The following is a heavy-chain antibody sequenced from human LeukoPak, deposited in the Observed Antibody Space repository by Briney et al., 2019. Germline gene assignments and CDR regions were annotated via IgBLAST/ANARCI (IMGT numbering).Heavy chain of an antibody. CDR3: AREVVVVVAAAGYYYYYGMDV. J-gene: IGHJ6*02. CDR1: GFTFSSYW. CDR2: IKQDGSEK. Sequence: GGSLRLSCAASGFTFSSYWMSWVRQAPGKGLEWVANIKQDGSEKYYVDSVKGRFTISRDNAKNSLYLQMNSLRAEDTAVYYCAREVVVVVAAAGYYYYYGMDVWGQGTTVTVSS. D-gene: IGHD2-15*01. V-gene: IGHV3-7*01.